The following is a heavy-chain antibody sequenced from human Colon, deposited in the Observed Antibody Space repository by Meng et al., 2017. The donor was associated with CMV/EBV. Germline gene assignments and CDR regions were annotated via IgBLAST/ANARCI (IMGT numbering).Heavy chain of an antibody. CDR2: IYSGGST. D-gene: IGHD3-22*01. Sequence: GESLKISCEASGFTVSSNYMSWVRQAPGKGLEWVSVIYSGGSTYYADSVKGRYTISRDNSKNTLYLQMNSLRAEDTAVYYCARRPLIGLFFEYWGQGTRVTVSS. CDR1: GFTVSSNY. J-gene: IGHJ4*02. V-gene: IGHV3-53*01. CDR3: ARRPLIGLFFEY.